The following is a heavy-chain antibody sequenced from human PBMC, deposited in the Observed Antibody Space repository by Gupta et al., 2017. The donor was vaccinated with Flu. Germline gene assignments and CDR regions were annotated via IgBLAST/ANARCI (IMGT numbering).Heavy chain of an antibody. CDR2: INHGGSA. V-gene: IGHV4-34*01. CDR1: DWSFRGCY. D-gene: IGHD3-16*01. Sequence: EQSQQWGARLLKLSETLSLTCAVYDWSFRGCYWSWIRQSPGKGLEWIGEINHGGSANYNPSLKSRVTISLDTSKKQFSLKLTSVTAADTAVYYCARGGLGIIMWYFDLWGRGTPVTVSS. J-gene: IGHJ2*01. CDR3: ARGGLGIIMWYFDL.